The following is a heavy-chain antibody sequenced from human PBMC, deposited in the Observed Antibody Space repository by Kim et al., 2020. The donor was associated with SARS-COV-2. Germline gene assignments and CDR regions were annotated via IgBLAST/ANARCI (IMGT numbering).Heavy chain of an antibody. D-gene: IGHD6-13*01. Sequence: SRVTISVDTSKNQFSLKLSSVTAADTAVYYCARDSRDPSIAAAPGGAFDIWGQGTMVTVSS. V-gene: IGHV4-59*01. CDR3: ARDSRDPSIAAAPGGAFDI. J-gene: IGHJ3*02.